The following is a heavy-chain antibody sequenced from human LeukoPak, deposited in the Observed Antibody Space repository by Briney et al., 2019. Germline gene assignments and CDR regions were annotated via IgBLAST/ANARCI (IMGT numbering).Heavy chain of an antibody. CDR1: GYSFSSYG. J-gene: IGHJ4*02. D-gene: IGHD1-14*01. V-gene: IGHV1-18*01. CDR3: ARGYKPPDFDY. Sequence: GASVKVSCKASGYSFSSYGITWVRQAPGQGLECMGWISAYNGNTNYAQNLQGRVTMTTDTATSTAYMELRTLTSDDAAVYYCARGYKPPDFDYWGQGTLVTVSS. CDR2: ISAYNGNT.